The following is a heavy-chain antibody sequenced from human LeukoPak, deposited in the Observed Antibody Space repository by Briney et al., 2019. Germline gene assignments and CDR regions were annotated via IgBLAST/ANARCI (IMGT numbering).Heavy chain of an antibody. CDR3: ARVRGSSLPWAYYDY. D-gene: IGHD6-6*01. Sequence: PGGSLRLSCAASGFTFSNHGMIWVRQAPGKGLEWISYISPGGSSSYNADSVRGRFTISRDNAKDSLYLQMDSLRAEDTSVYSCARVRGSSLPWAYYDYWGQGTLVTVSS. CDR1: GFTFSNHG. V-gene: IGHV3-48*03. CDR2: ISPGGSSS. J-gene: IGHJ4*02.